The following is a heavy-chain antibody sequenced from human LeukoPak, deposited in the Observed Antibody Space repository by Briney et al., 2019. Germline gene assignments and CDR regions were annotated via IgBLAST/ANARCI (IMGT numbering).Heavy chain of an antibody. CDR3: ARDRSISAAGDTY. D-gene: IGHD6-13*01. CDR2: ISGSGDST. Sequence: PGGSLRLSCAASGFTFSSYAMSWVRQAPGKGLEWVSAISGSGDSTYYADSVKGRFTISRDNAKNTLSLQMNSLRAEDTAVYYCARDRSISAAGDTYWGQGTLVTVSS. J-gene: IGHJ4*02. CDR1: GFTFSSYA. V-gene: IGHV3-23*01.